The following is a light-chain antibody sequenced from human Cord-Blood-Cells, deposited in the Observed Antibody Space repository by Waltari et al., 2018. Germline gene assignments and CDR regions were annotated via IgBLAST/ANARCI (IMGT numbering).Light chain of an antibody. V-gene: IGLV2-14*03. CDR2: DVS. CDR1: ISDVGVYNY. J-gene: IGLJ3*02. CDR3: SSYTSSSTRV. Sequence: QSALTQPASVSGSPGQSITISCTGTISDVGVYNYVPWSQQHPGKAPKLKIYDVSNRPSGVSNLYSGAKCGNTASLTISGLQAEEEADYYCSSYTSSSTRVFGGGTKLTVL.